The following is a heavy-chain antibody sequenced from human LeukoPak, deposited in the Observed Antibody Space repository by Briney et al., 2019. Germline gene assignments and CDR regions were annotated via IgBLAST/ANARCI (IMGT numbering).Heavy chain of an antibody. Sequence: PGGSLRLSCAASGFTFSSYSMNWVRQAPGKGLEWVSSISSSSSYIYYADSVKGRFTISRDNAKNSLYLQMNSLRAEDTAVYYCARDARYCSGGSCCDHWGQGTLVTVSS. CDR3: ARDARYCSGGSCCDH. D-gene: IGHD2-15*01. V-gene: IGHV3-21*01. CDR2: ISSSSSYI. CDR1: GFTFSSYS. J-gene: IGHJ4*02.